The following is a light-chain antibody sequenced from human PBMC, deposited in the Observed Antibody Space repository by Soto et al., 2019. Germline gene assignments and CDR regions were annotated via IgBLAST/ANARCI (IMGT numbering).Light chain of an antibody. Sequence: QSALTQPASVSGSPGQSITIPCPGSSSDIGNYNYVSLYQQQHPGKAPKLMIYDVSTRPSGVSIRFSGSKSGNTASLTISGLQAEDEAFYYCTSYTIATPWVFGGGTKLAVL. CDR2: DVS. V-gene: IGLV2-14*03. J-gene: IGLJ3*02. CDR3: TSYTIATPWV. CDR1: SSDIGNYNY.